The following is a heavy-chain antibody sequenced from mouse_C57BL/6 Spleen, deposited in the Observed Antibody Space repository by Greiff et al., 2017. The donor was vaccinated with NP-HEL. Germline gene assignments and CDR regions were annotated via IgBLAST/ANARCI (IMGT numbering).Heavy chain of an antibody. CDR1: GYTFTSYW. CDR3: AREGGYYPFAY. D-gene: IGHD2-3*01. V-gene: IGHV1-52*01. J-gene: IGHJ3*01. CDR2: IDPSDSET. Sequence: QVQLQQPGAELVRPGSSVKLSCKASGYTFTSYWMHWVKQRPIQGLEWIGNIDPSDSETHYNQKFKDKATLTVDKSSSTAYMQLSSLTSEDSAVYYCAREGGYYPFAYWGQGTLVTVSA.